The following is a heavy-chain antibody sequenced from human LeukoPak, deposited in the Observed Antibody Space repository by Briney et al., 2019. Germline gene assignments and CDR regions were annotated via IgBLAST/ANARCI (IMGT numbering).Heavy chain of an antibody. D-gene: IGHD3-3*01. CDR3: ARFPRVDSSHH. V-gene: IGHV4-59*08. Sequence: SETLSLTCTVSGGSISGYYWSWIRQPPGKGLEWIGYIHYSGSTNYNPPLKSRVTVSLDTSKNQFSLNLYSMTGADTAVYYCARFPRVDSSHHWGQGALVTVSS. CDR1: GGSISGYY. J-gene: IGHJ5*02. CDR2: IHYSGST.